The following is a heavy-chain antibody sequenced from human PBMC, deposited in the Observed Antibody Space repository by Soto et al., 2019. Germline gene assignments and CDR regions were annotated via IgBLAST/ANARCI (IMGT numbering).Heavy chain of an antibody. V-gene: IGHV1-18*01. CDR1: GYTFTSYC. Sequence: ASVKVSCKASGYTFTSYCMCWVRQAPGQGLEWMGWISAYNGNTNYAQKLQGRVTMTTDTSTSTAYMELRSLRSDDTAVYYCARLPGQPDEFDYWGQGTLVTVSS. D-gene: IGHD2-2*01. CDR3: ARLPGQPDEFDY. J-gene: IGHJ4*02. CDR2: ISAYNGNT.